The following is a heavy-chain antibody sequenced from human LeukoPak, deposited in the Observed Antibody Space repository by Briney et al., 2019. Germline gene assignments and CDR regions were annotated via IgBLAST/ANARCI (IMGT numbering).Heavy chain of an antibody. V-gene: IGHV4-59*01. CDR2: IYYSGTI. CDR1: GGSLSGFY. CDR3: ARERVGDNYYNTSRRYFDL. Sequence: KASGTLSLTCTVSGGSLSGFYWSWIRQPPGKGVEWIGYIYYSGTINYNPSLKSRVTLSVDTSKNHFSLKLGSVTAADTGVYYCARERVGDNYYNTSRRYFDLWGRGTLVTVSS. D-gene: IGHD3-22*01. J-gene: IGHJ2*01.